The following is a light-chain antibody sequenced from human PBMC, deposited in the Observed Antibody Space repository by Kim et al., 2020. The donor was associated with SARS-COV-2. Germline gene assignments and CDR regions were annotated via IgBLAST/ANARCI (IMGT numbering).Light chain of an antibody. CDR3: QQYHTYAT. Sequence: SASVGDRVTITCRASQSISWGLAWYQQKPGKAPKLLIYQASSLESGVPSRFSGSGFGTDFTLTISSLQPDDFATYYCQQYHTYATFAGGTKVDIK. J-gene: IGKJ4*01. CDR1: QSISWG. CDR2: QAS. V-gene: IGKV1-5*03.